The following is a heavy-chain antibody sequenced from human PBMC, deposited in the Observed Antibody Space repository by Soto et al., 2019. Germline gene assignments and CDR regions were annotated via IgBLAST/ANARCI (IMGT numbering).Heavy chain of an antibody. V-gene: IGHV3-30-3*01. CDR2: ISYDGSNK. CDR3: ARGQAQMTKVTHFDY. CDR1: GFTFSSYA. Sequence: QVQLVESGGGVVQPGRSLRLSCAASGFTFSSYAMHWVRQAPGKGLEWVAVISYDGSNKYYADSVKGRFTISRDNSKNTLYLQMNSLRAEDTAVYYCARGQAQMTKVTHFDYWGQGTLVTVSS. D-gene: IGHD4-17*01. J-gene: IGHJ4*02.